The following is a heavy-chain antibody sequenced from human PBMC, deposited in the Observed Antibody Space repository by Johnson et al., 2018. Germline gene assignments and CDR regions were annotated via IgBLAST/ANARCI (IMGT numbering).Heavy chain of an antibody. D-gene: IGHD3-22*01. Sequence: VQLGESGGLVIQQGGSLRLCCEASTFTFDDYNMHWVRQAPGKGLEWGALISWHGTYYADSVPGRFTISRYNSKNSLYLQMNSLRTDDTALYYCAKDSGYLYGLDVWGQVTTVIVSS. CDR2: ISWHGT. V-gene: IGHV3-43*01. J-gene: IGHJ6*02. CDR1: TFTFDDYN. CDR3: AKDSGYLYGLDV.